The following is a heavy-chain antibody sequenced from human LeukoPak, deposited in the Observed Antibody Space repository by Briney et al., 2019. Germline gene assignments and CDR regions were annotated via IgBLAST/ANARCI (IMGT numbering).Heavy chain of an antibody. J-gene: IGHJ6*02. Sequence: SQTLSLTCAVSGGSISSGGYSGSWIRHPPGKGLEWIGYIYHSGSTYYNPSLKSRVTISVDRSKNQFSLKPSSVTAADTAVYYCARARILYGMDVWGQGTTVTVSS. V-gene: IGHV4-30-2*01. CDR2: IYHSGST. D-gene: IGHD2-15*01. CDR3: ARARILYGMDV. CDR1: GGSISSGGYS.